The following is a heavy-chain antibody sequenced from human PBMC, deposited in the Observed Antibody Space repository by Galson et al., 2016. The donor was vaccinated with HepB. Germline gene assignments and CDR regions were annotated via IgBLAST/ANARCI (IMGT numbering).Heavy chain of an antibody. CDR3: ARASPRDSSGWYPDAFDI. CDR1: GGSLTNAY. V-gene: IGHV4-34*01. Sequence: TLSLTCDVFGGSLTNAYWTWIRQPPGKGLEWIGEVNHLGGATYNPSLKSRVTISVDTSKNQFSLKLSSVTAADTAVYYCARASPRDSSGWYPDAFDIWGQGTMVTVSS. D-gene: IGHD6-19*01. J-gene: IGHJ3*02. CDR2: VNHLGGA.